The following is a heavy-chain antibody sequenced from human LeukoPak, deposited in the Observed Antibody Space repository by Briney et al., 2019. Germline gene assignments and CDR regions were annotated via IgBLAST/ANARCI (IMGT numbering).Heavy chain of an antibody. CDR1: GFTFSSYE. J-gene: IGHJ4*02. D-gene: IGHD2-2*01. Sequence: GGALILSCAASGFTFSSYEMNWVRQAPGKGLEWVSYISSSGSTIYYADSVKGRFTISRDNAKSSLYLQMNSLRAEDTAVYYCARGKRYCSSTSCLYYFDYWGQGTLVTVSS. CDR2: ISSSGSTI. V-gene: IGHV3-48*03. CDR3: ARGKRYCSSTSCLYYFDY.